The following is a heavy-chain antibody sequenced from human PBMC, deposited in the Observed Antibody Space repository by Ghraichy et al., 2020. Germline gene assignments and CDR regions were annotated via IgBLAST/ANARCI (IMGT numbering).Heavy chain of an antibody. V-gene: IGHV4-59*01. CDR1: GGSISSYY. Sequence: SETLSLTCTVSGGSISSYYWSWIRQPPGKGLEWIGYISTSGVTNYNPSLRSRVTISVDTSKNQFSLKLRSVTAADTAVYYCASLGGTYDYLGQGTLVTVSA. CDR3: ASLGGTYDY. J-gene: IGHJ4*02. D-gene: IGHD3-16*01. CDR2: ISTSGVT.